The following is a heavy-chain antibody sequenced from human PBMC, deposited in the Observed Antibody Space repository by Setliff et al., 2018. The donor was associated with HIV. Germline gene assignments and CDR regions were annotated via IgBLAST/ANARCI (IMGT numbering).Heavy chain of an antibody. Sequence: PSETLSLTCTVSGGSISSGGYYWSWIRQHPGKGLEWIGHISTSGRTNYNPSLTSRVTISADTSRNQFSLKLTSVTAADTAIYYCARGVNFDYWGQGTQVTVSS. V-gene: IGHV4-61*08. J-gene: IGHJ4*02. CDR2: ISTSGRT. CDR3: ARGVNFDY. CDR1: GGSISSGGYY. D-gene: IGHD3-3*01.